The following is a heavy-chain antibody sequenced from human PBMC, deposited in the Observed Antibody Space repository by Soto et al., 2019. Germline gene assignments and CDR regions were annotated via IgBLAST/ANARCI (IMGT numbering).Heavy chain of an antibody. D-gene: IGHD3-3*01. V-gene: IGHV3-21*01. Sequence: EVQLVESGGGLVKPGGSLRLSCAASGFTFSSYSMNWVRQAPGKGLEWVSSISSSSSYIYYADSVKGRFTISRDNAKNSLYLQMNSLRAEDTDVYYRAQAVGLLEWLHLSRSYDYWGQGTLVTVFS. CDR2: ISSSSSYI. J-gene: IGHJ4*02. CDR1: GFTFSSYS. CDR3: AQAVGLLEWLHLSRSYDY.